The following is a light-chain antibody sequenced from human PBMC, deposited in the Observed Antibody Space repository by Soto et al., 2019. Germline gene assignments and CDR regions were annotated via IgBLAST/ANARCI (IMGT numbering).Light chain of an antibody. V-gene: IGKV3-15*01. Sequence: EIVMTHSPATLSVSPWERATLSFRASQSVSSKLAWYQQKPGQAPRLLIYGASTRATGIPARFSGSGSGTEFTLTISSLQSEDCAVYYCQQYNNWPPLTFGGGTKVDIK. CDR3: QQYNNWPPLT. CDR1: QSVSSK. J-gene: IGKJ4*01. CDR2: GAS.